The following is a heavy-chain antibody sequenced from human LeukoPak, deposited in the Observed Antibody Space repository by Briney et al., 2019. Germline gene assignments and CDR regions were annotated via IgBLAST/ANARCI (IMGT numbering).Heavy chain of an antibody. Sequence: SETLSLTCTVSGGSISSGDYYWSWIRQPPGKGLEWIGYIYYSGSTYYNPSLKSRVTISVDTSKNQFSLKLSSVTAADTAVYYCARDLVRQSHAFDIWGQGTMVTVSS. CDR3: ARDLVRQSHAFDI. V-gene: IGHV4-30-4*01. J-gene: IGHJ3*02. CDR1: GGSISSGDYY. CDR2: IYYSGST.